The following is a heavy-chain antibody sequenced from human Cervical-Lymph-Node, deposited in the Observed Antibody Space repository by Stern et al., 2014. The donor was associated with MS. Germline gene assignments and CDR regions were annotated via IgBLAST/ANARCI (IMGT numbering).Heavy chain of an antibody. D-gene: IGHD6-19*01. CDR3: ARRLGSGWYRP. CDR2: IYYSGST. V-gene: IGHV4-59*01. Sequence: VQLVESGPGLVKPSETLSLTCTVSGGSISSYYWSWIRQPPGKGLEGIGYIYYSGSTNYNPSLKSRVTISVDTSKNQFSLKLSSVTAADTAVYYCARRLGSGWYRPWGQGTLVTVSS. J-gene: IGHJ5*02. CDR1: GGSISSYY.